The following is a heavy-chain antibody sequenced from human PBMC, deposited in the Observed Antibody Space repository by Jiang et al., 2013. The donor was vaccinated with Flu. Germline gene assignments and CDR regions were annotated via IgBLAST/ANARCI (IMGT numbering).Heavy chain of an antibody. CDR1: GYFISSSYF. Sequence: GSGLVKPSETLSLMCAVSGYFISSSYFWTWIRQPPGKGLEWIGYIYYTGDTSYNPSLKSRVTISRDTSKNQFSLKLTSVTAADTAVYYCARDRSSSPRSFEYWGQGALVTVSS. CDR2: IYYTGDT. V-gene: IGHV4-61*01. CDR3: ARDRSSSPRSFEY. D-gene: IGHD6-13*01. J-gene: IGHJ4*02.